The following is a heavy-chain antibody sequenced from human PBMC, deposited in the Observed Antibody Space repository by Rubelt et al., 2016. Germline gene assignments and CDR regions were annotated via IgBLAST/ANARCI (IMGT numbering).Heavy chain of an antibody. D-gene: IGHD6-6*01. V-gene: IGHV1-18*01. CDR2: ISAYNGNK. J-gene: IGHJ2*01. CDR3: ARDRIRIAARQGWYFDL. CDR1: GYTFTSYG. Sequence: QVQLVQSGAEVKKPGASVKVSCKASGYTFTSYGISWVRQAPGQGLEWMGWISAYNGNKNYAQKLKGKVTMTTDTSTGTAYMELRSLRSDDTAVYYCARDRIRIAARQGWYFDLWGRGTLVTVSS.